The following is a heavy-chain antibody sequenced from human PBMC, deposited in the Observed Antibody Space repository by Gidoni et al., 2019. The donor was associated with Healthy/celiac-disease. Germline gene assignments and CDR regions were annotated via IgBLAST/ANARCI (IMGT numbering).Heavy chain of an antibody. J-gene: IGHJ4*02. Sequence: EVQLLESGGGLVQPGGSLRLSCAASGFTFSSYAMSWVRQAPGKGLEGVSAISGSGGSTYYADSVKGRFTISRDNYKNTLYLQMNSLRAEDTAVYYCAKGGIAVAGLFDYWGQGTLVTVSS. V-gene: IGHV3-23*01. CDR2: ISGSGGST. D-gene: IGHD6-19*01. CDR3: AKGGIAVAGLFDY. CDR1: GFTFSSYA.